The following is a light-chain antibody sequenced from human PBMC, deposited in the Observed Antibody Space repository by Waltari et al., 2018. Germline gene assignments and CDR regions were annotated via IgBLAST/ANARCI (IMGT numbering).Light chain of an antibody. CDR2: KAT. CDR3: QSADSSGSYPWV. Sequence: SYELTQPPSVSVSPGQTARITCSGDALPRHYAYWYQQKPGQAPVLMISKATERPSGIPERVSGSSSGTIATLTISGGQAEDEADYYCQSADSSGSYPWVFGGGTKLTVL. CDR1: ALPRHY. J-gene: IGLJ3*02. V-gene: IGLV3-25*03.